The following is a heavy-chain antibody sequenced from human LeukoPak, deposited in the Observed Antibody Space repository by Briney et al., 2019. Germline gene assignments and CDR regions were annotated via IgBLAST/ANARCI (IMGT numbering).Heavy chain of an antibody. CDR1: GYTFTNYY. D-gene: IGHD6-19*01. Sequence: GASVKVPCKASGYTFTNYYIHWVRQAPGQGLEWMGWLNPNNGNTGYAQKFQGRVTITRNTSINTAYMELSGLRSEDTAVYYCARMTVSGRDNWFDPWGQGTLVTVSS. CDR2: LNPNNGNT. CDR3: ARMTVSGRDNWFDP. J-gene: IGHJ5*02. V-gene: IGHV1-8*03.